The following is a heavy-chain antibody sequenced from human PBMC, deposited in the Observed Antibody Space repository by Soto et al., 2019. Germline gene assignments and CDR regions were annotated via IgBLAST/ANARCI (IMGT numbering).Heavy chain of an antibody. CDR3: ARVVLTITRGAFDA. J-gene: IGHJ3*01. CDR2: ISHSGTS. D-gene: IGHD3-9*01. Sequence: QAQLQESGPGLVKPSGTLSLTCDVSGGSISSSHWWTWVRQSPGKGLEYIGEISHSGTSNSNPSLKSRVTLSVDKSKNHFSLTLTSVTAADTAVYYCARVVLTITRGAFDAWGQGTLVIVSS. CDR1: GGSISSSHW. V-gene: IGHV4-4*02.